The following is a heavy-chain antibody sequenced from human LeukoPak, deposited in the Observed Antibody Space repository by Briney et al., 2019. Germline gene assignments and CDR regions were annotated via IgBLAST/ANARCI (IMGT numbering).Heavy chain of an antibody. V-gene: IGHV3-53*01. CDR3: ARVVDHDFGDYYLDY. CDR2: IYSGGST. Sequence: GGSLRLSCAASGFTVSSNDMSWVRQAPGKGLECISVIYSGGSTDYADSVKGRLTISRDNSKNTLYLQMNSLRAEDTAVYYCARVVDHDFGDYYLDYWGQGTLVTVSS. CDR1: GFTVSSND. D-gene: IGHD4-17*01. J-gene: IGHJ4*02.